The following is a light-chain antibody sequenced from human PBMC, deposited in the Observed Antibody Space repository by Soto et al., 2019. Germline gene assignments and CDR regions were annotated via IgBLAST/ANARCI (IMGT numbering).Light chain of an antibody. CDR3: QQYDSYRT. V-gene: IGKV1-5*01. J-gene: IGKJ1*01. CDR1: QNISTS. CDR2: DVS. Sequence: DIQLTQSPSTLSASVGDRVTITCRPSQNISTSLAWYQQRSGRAPKLLIYDVSNLESGVPSRFSGSGSGTEFSLTIRGLQPDDFATYYCQQYDSYRTFGQGTPVEVK.